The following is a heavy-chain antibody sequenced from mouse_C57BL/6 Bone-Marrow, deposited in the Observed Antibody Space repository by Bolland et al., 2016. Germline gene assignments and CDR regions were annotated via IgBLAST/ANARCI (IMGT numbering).Heavy chain of an antibody. J-gene: IGHJ2*01. CDR2: GT. CDR3: ARDNAFDY. D-gene: IGHD1-3*01. V-gene: IGHV1-26*01. Sequence: GTSYNQKFKGKATLTVDKSSSTAYMELRSLTSEDSAVYYCARDNAFDYWGQGT.